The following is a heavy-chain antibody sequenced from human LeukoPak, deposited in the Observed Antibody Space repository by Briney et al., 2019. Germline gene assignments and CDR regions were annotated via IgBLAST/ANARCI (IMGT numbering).Heavy chain of an antibody. D-gene: IGHD5-18*01. CDR2: IFSTSGVT. CDR1: GFTFSDYD. V-gene: IGHV3-11*06. CDR3: AKAMPDMAYFDY. J-gene: IGHJ4*02. Sequence: GGSLRLSCAASGFTFSDYDMSWLRQAAGKGLEWLSFIFSTSGVTWYADSVKGRFTISRDNAKNSLSLQMNSLRAEDTAVYYCAKAMPDMAYFDYWGQGTLVTVSS.